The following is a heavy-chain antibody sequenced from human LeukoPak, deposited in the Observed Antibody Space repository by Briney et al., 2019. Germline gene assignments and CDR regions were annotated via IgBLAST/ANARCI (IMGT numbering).Heavy chain of an antibody. CDR2: IYHSGAT. CDR3: ARGTGLGIEYYFDY. V-gene: IGHV4-31*03. CDR1: GGSISSDDFY. D-gene: IGHD3/OR15-3a*01. Sequence: SETLSLTCTVSGGSISSDDFYWRWIRQHPGKGLEWSGYIYHSGATYHNPSLKSRVSMSVDTSEHRFSLNLSSLTAADTAVYYCARGTGLGIEYYFDYWGQGTLVTVSS. J-gene: IGHJ4*02.